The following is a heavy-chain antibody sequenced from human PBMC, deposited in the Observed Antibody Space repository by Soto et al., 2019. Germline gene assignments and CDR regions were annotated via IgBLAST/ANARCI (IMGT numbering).Heavy chain of an antibody. D-gene: IGHD1-1*01. V-gene: IGHV3-11*01. J-gene: IGHJ6*03. CDR2: ISSSGSTI. Sequence: GGSLRLSCAASGFTFIDYYMSWILQAPGKGLEWVSYISSSGSTIYYADSVKGRFTISRDNAKNSLYLQMNSLRAEDTAVYYCARDPELEPSYYYYYMDVWGKGTTVTVSS. CDR3: ARDPELEPSYYYYYMDV. CDR1: GFTFIDYY.